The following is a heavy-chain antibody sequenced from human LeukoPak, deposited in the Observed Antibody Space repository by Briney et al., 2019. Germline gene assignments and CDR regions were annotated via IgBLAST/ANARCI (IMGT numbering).Heavy chain of an antibody. CDR2: ISGSGGST. CDR1: GFTFSSYA. V-gene: IGHV3-23*01. Sequence: PGGSLRLSCAASGFTFSSYAMSWVRQAPGKGLEWVSAISGSGGSTYYADSVKGRFTISRDNSKNTLYLQMNSLRAEDTAVYYCAKYDGGYYYVSIDYWGQGTLVTVSS. D-gene: IGHD3-22*01. CDR3: AKYDGGYYYVSIDY. J-gene: IGHJ4*02.